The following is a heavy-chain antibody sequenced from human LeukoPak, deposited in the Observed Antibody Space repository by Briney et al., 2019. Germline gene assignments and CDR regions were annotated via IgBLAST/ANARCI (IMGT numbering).Heavy chain of an antibody. CDR2: IYYSGST. Sequence: SETLSLTCTVSGGSISSYYWSWIRQPPGKGLEWIGYIYYSGSTNYNPSLKSRVTISVDTSKNQFSLKLSSATAADTAVYYCARHLAGIAAENYYYGMDVWGQGTTVTVSS. D-gene: IGHD6-13*01. CDR3: ARHLAGIAAENYYYGMDV. CDR1: GGSISSYY. J-gene: IGHJ6*02. V-gene: IGHV4-59*08.